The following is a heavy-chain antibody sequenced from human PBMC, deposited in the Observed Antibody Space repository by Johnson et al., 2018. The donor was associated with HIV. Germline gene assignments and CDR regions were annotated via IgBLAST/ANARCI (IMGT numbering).Heavy chain of an antibody. CDR2: ISYDGSNK. CDR3: TTDWGSYHEYAFDI. J-gene: IGHJ3*02. V-gene: IGHV3-33*05. CDR1: GFTFSSYG. D-gene: IGHD1-26*01. Sequence: QMLLVESGGGVVQPGRSLRLSCTASGFTFSSYGMHWVRQAPGKGLEWVAVISYDGSNKYYADSVKGRFTISRDNSKNTLYLQMNSLKTEDTAVYSCTTDWGSYHEYAFDIWGQGTMVTVSS.